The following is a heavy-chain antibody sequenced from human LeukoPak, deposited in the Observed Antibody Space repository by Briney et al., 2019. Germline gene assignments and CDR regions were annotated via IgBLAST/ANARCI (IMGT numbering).Heavy chain of an antibody. V-gene: IGHV3-21*01. CDR2: ISSSSSYI. CDR3: ARDRVVVAAIDY. J-gene: IGHJ4*02. CDR1: GFTFSSYE. D-gene: IGHD2-15*01. Sequence: GGSLRLSCAASGFTFSSYEMNWVRQAPGKGLEWVSSISSSSSYIYYADSVKGRFTISRDNAKNSLYLQMNSLRAEDTAVYYCARDRVVVAAIDYWGQGTLVTVSS.